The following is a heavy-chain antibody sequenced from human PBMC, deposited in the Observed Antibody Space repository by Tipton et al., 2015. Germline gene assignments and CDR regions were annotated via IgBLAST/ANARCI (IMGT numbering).Heavy chain of an antibody. D-gene: IGHD2/OR15-2a*01. CDR1: GGSISGSSYY. Sequence: TLSFTCIVSGGSISGSSYYWGWIRQPPGKGLEWIGTIYESGSTHYNPSLKSRVTISVDMSKNQFSLKLSSVTAADTAVYYCARHSFNFGYWGQGTLVTVSS. V-gene: IGHV4-39*01. J-gene: IGHJ4*02. CDR3: ARHSFNFGY. CDR2: IYESGST.